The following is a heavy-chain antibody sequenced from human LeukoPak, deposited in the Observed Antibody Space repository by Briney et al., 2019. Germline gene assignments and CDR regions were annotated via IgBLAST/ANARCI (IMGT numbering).Heavy chain of an antibody. CDR2: INPKSGGA. D-gene: IGHD3-3*01. J-gene: IGHJ4*02. CDR1: GYTFTGYY. CDR3: ATGIGTLWSGYYHDY. Sequence: GASVKVSCKASGYTFTGYYIHWVRQAPGQGLEWMGWINPKSGGANYAQKFQGRVTISADKSTSTAYMEVSSLRSEDTAVYYCATGIGTLWSGYYHDYWGQGTLVTVSS. V-gene: IGHV1-2*02.